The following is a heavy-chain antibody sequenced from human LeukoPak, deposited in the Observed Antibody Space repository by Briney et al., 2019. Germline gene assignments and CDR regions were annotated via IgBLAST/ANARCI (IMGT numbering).Heavy chain of an antibody. D-gene: IGHD4-23*01. V-gene: IGHV3-7*01. CDR3: ARDYGGSSPFDY. CDR1: GFTFNYYW. Sequence: GESLRLSCAASGFTFNYYWMTWVRQAPGKGLEWVANIKQDESDKYYLDSVRGRFTISRDNAKNSLYLQMNSLRAEDAAVYYCARDYGGSSPFDYWGQGTLVTVSS. CDR2: IKQDESDK. J-gene: IGHJ4*02.